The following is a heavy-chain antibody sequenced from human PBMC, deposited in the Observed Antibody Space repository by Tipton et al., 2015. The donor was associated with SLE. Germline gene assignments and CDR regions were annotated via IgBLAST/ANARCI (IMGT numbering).Heavy chain of an antibody. CDR3: AKASAEAAAGMGDY. CDR1: GFTFSSYG. V-gene: IGHV3-30*02. CDR2: IRYDGSNK. J-gene: IGHJ4*02. Sequence: GSLRLSCAASGFTFSSYGMHWVRPDPGNGLECLAFIRYDGSNKYYADSVKGRFTISRDNSKSTLYLQMNSPRADDTAVYYCAKASAEAAAGMGDYWGQGTLVTVSS. D-gene: IGHD6-13*01.